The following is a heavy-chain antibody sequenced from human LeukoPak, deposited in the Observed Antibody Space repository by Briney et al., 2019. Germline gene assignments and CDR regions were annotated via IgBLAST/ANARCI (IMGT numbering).Heavy chain of an antibody. CDR2: ISSRGNEI. CDR3: AKDLPSWWNFDH. Sequence: GGSLRLSCAASGFTLTTSAMHWVSQAPRKGLEGVALISSRGNEIVNTNSVKRRFTISGDHSKNTLYLQMNDLRVDDTAAYYCAKDLPSWWNFDHWGQGILVTVSS. J-gene: IGHJ4*02. D-gene: IGHD2-8*02. CDR1: GFTLTTSA. V-gene: IGHV3-30*18.